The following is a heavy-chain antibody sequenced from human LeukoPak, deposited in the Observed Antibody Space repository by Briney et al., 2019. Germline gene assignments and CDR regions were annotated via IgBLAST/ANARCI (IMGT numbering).Heavy chain of an antibody. Sequence: PGGSLRLSCAASGSTVSDNYMTWVRQAPGKGLEWVSSIYSAGATHYAESVKGRFTISRDNSENTLYLQMNSLRAEDMAVYYCARIEWERLGRAFDIWGQGTMVTVSS. D-gene: IGHD1-26*01. V-gene: IGHV3-53*01. CDR2: IYSAGAT. CDR1: GSTVSDNY. J-gene: IGHJ3*02. CDR3: ARIEWERLGRAFDI.